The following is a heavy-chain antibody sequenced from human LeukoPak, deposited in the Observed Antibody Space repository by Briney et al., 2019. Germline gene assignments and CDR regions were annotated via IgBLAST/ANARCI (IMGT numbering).Heavy chain of an antibody. V-gene: IGHV4-39*01. CDR3: ASGDSSGYYYRGAEYFQH. CDR2: IYYGGST. J-gene: IGHJ1*01. D-gene: IGHD3-22*01. CDR1: AGSISTNSNYY. Sequence: SETLSLTCTVSAGSISTNSNYYWGWIRQPPGKGLEWIGSIYYGGSTYSNPSLKGRVTMSVDTSKNQFSLKLSSVTAADTAVYHCASGDSSGYYYRGAEYFQHWGQGTLVTVSS.